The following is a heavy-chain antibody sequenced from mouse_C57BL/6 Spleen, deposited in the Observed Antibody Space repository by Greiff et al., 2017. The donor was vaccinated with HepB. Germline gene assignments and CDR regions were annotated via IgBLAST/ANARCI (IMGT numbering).Heavy chain of an antibody. J-gene: IGHJ2*01. Sequence: DVKLQESGPGLVKPSQSLSLTCSVTGYSITSGYYWNWIRQFPGNKLEWMGYISYDGSNNYNPSLKNRISITRDTSKNQFFLKLNSVTTEDTATYYCARRGYGSLYFDYWGQGTTLTVSS. CDR1: GYSITSGYY. D-gene: IGHD1-1*01. CDR2: ISYDGSN. CDR3: ARRGYGSLYFDY. V-gene: IGHV3-6*01.